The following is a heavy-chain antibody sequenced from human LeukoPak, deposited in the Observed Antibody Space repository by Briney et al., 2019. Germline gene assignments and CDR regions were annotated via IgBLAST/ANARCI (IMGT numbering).Heavy chain of an antibody. J-gene: IGHJ5*02. Sequence: SETLSLTCAVSGYSISSGYYWGWIRQPPGKGLEWIGSIYHSGSTYYNPSLKSRVTISVDTSKNQFSLKLSSVTAADTAVYYCARQPGYCTNGVCCNVWFDPWGQGTLVTVSS. V-gene: IGHV4-38-2*01. D-gene: IGHD2-8*01. CDR2: IYHSGST. CDR1: GYSISSGYY. CDR3: ARQPGYCTNGVCCNVWFDP.